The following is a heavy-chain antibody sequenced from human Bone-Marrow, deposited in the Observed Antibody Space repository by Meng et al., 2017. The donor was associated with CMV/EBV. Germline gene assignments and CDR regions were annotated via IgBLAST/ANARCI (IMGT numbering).Heavy chain of an antibody. CDR3: ATDPIVGATQGYYGMDV. Sequence: ASVKVSCKASGYTFTGYYMHWVRQAPGQGPEWMGWINPNSGGTNYAQKFQGRVTMTRDTSISTAYMELSRLRSDDTAVYYCATDPIVGATQGYYGMDVWGQGTTVTVSS. J-gene: IGHJ6*02. CDR1: GYTFTGYY. D-gene: IGHD1-26*01. CDR2: INPNSGGT. V-gene: IGHV1-2*02.